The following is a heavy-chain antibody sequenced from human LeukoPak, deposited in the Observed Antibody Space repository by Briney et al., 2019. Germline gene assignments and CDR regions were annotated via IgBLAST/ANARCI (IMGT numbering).Heavy chain of an antibody. Sequence: GGSLRLSCAASGFTFTSYAMSWVRQAPGKGLEWVSVISGSGGSTYYADSVKGRFTISRDNSKNTLYLQMNSLRAEDTAVYYCAKDSVRHYDSSGYYDYWAQGTLVTVSS. CDR3: AKDSVRHYDSSGYYDY. J-gene: IGHJ4*02. CDR2: ISGSGGST. CDR1: GFTFTSYA. D-gene: IGHD3-22*01. V-gene: IGHV3-23*01.